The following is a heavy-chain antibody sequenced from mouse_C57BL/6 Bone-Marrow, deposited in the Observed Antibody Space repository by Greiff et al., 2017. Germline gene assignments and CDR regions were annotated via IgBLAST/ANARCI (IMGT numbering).Heavy chain of an antibody. CDR2: ISNGGGST. CDR3: ATPTAMDY. D-gene: IGHD6-1*01. J-gene: IGHJ4*01. Sequence: EVKLQESGGGLVQPGGSLKLSCAASGFTFSDYYMYWVRQTPEKRLEWVAYISNGGGSTYYPDTVKGRFTISRDNAKNTLYLQMSRLKSEDTAMYYCATPTAMDYWGQGTSVTVSS. V-gene: IGHV5-12*01. CDR1: GFTFSDYY.